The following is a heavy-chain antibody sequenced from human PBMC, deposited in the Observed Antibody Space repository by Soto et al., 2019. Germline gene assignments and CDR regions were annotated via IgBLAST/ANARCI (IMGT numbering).Heavy chain of an antibody. CDR3: ARREIQGPIDY. V-gene: IGHV4-28*01. Sequence: SDTLXLTCAVSGYSISSINWWGWIRQPPGKGLEWIGYIYYSGTTYCNPSLKSRVTMSVDTSKNQFSLKLTSVTAVDTAVYYCARREIQGPIDYWGQGTLVTVSS. J-gene: IGHJ4*02. CDR1: GYSISSINW. D-gene: IGHD1-26*01. CDR2: IYYSGTT.